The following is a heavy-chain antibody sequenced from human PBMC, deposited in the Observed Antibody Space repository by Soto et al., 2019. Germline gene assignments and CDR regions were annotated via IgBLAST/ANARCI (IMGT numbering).Heavy chain of an antibody. Sequence: QVQLVQSGAEEKKPGASVKVSCKASGYTFTTYPMNWLRQAPGQRPEWMGWINVGNGGTKYSQKFQGRVSITRDTSASTAYMQLSRLRSDVTAVYYCATDRGGYCSGGSCPEAWFDPWGQGTLVSVTS. CDR1: GYTFTTYP. D-gene: IGHD2-15*01. CDR3: ATDRGGYCSGGSCPEAWFDP. J-gene: IGHJ5*02. V-gene: IGHV1-3*05. CDR2: INVGNGGT.